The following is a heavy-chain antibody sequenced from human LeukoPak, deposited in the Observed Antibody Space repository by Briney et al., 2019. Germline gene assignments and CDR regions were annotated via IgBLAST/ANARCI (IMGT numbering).Heavy chain of an antibody. CDR1: GGSISSSSYY. Sequence: SETLSLTCTVSGGSISSSSYYWGWIRQPPGKGLEWIGEINHSGSTNYNPSLKSRVTISVDTSKNQFSLKLRSVTAADTAVYYCARGPYSGSYEIRYWGQGTLVTVSS. V-gene: IGHV4-39*07. CDR2: INHSGST. D-gene: IGHD1-26*01. CDR3: ARGPYSGSYEIRY. J-gene: IGHJ4*02.